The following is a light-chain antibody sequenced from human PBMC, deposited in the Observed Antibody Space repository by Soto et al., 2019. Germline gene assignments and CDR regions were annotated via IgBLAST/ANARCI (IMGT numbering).Light chain of an antibody. CDR3: VQTIHWPWT. CDR1: PSPVYSDGSTY. V-gene: IGKV2-30*01. J-gene: IGKJ1*01. CDR2: KVS. Sequence: DVVMTQSQPFLPGTLGPPASISCRSSPSPVYSDGSTYLSWYQQRPGQSPRRXIYKVSNRDSGVPDRFRGSGSGTDFTLKISRVQAEDVGVYYCVQTIHWPWTFGQGTKVDIK.